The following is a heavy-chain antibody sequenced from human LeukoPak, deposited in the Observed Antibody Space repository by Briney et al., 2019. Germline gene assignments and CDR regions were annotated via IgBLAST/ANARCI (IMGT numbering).Heavy chain of an antibody. J-gene: IGHJ4*02. V-gene: IGHV5-51*03. CDR3: ARSNYYDSSGYYYAGY. D-gene: IGHD3-22*01. Sequence: KPGESLKISCTGSGYSFTSYWIGWVRQMPGKGLEWMGIIYPGDSDTRYSPSFQGQVTISADKSISTAYLQWSSLKASDTAMYYCARSNYYDSSGYYYAGYWGQGTLVTVSS. CDR2: IYPGDSDT. CDR1: GYSFTSYW.